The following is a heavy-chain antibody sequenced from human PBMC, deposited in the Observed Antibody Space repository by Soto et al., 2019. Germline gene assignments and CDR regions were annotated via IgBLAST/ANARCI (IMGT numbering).Heavy chain of an antibody. D-gene: IGHD3-22*01. CDR2: ISWESGSI. J-gene: IGHJ4*02. V-gene: IGHV3-9*01. Sequence: PGKGLEWVSGISWESGSIGYADSVKGRFTTARDNSKNMLFLQMNSLRAEDTVVYYCAKVGYYHDSVPFVSWGQGTLVTVSA. CDR3: AKVGYYHDSVPFVS.